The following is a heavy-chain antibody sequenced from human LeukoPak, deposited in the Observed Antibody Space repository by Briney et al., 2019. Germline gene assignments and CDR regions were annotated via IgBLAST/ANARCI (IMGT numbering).Heavy chain of an antibody. CDR1: GGSISSYY. D-gene: IGHD3-10*01. J-gene: IGHJ3*02. CDR3: ARDRRIHGWLGELEVDAFDI. V-gene: IGHV4-4*07. CDR2: IYTSGST. Sequence: SETLSLTCTVSGGSISSYYWSWIRQPAGKGLEWIGRIYTSGSTNYNPSLKSRVTMSVGTSKNQFSLKLSSVTAADTAVYYCARDRRIHGWLGELEVDAFDIWGQGTMVTVSS.